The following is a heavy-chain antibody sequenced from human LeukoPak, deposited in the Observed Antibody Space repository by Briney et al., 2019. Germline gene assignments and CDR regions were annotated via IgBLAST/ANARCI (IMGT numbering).Heavy chain of an antibody. V-gene: IGHV3-33*01. J-gene: IGHJ5*02. CDR1: GFTFSSYG. CDR2: IWYDGSNK. Sequence: GGSLRLSCAASGFTFSSYGMHWVRQAPGKGLEWVAVIWYDGSNKYYADSVKGRFTISRDNYKNTLYLQMNSLRAEDTAVYYCARDNYDFWSFNWFDPWGQGTLVTVSS. D-gene: IGHD3-3*01. CDR3: ARDNYDFWSFNWFDP.